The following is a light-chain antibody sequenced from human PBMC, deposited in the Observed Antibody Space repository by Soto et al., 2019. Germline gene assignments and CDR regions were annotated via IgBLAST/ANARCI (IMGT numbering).Light chain of an antibody. CDR2: AAS. CDR1: QSISSY. Sequence: DIQMTQSPSSLSASVGDRVTITCRASQSISSYLNWYQQKPGKAPKLLIFAASSLQSGVPSRFSGSGSGTDFTLTISSLQPEDFATYYCQQSYITPQTFGGGTKVDIK. J-gene: IGKJ4*01. V-gene: IGKV1-39*01. CDR3: QQSYITPQT.